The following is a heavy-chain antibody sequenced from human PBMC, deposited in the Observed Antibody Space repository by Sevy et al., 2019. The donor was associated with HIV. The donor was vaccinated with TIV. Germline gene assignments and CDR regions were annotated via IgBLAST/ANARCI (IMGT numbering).Heavy chain of an antibody. CDR2: FDPEDGKT. V-gene: IGHV1-24*01. J-gene: IGHJ4*02. D-gene: IGHD3-22*01. Sequence: ASVKVSCKVSGYTLTKLSMHWVRQAPGKGLEWMGTFDPEDGKTIYAQKFQGRVTMTEDTSIDTTYMELSSLRSEDTAVFYCAITKDYYDNSGYPFDYWGQGTLVTVSS. CDR1: GYTLTKLS. CDR3: AITKDYYDNSGYPFDY.